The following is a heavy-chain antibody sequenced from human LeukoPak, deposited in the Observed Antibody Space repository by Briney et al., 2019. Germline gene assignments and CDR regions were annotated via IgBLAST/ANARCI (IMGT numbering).Heavy chain of an antibody. Sequence: SVKVSCKASGGTFSSYAISWVRQAPGQGLEWMGGIIPIFGTANYAQKFQGRVTITADESTSTAYMELSSLRSEDTAVYYCAREGESGYLIDYWGQGTLVTVSS. V-gene: IGHV1-69*01. CDR2: IIPIFGTA. J-gene: IGHJ4*02. CDR1: GGTFSSYA. D-gene: IGHD3-3*01. CDR3: AREGESGYLIDY.